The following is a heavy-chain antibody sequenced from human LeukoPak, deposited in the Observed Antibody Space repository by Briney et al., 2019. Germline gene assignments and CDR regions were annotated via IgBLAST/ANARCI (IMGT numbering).Heavy chain of an antibody. CDR1: GYTFTNYA. CDR3: ARGSAAGTPGYFQH. J-gene: IGHJ1*01. Sequence: ASVKVSCKASGYTFTNYAISLVRQAPRQGLEWMGWISAYDGTTNSAQKFQSRLTMTTDTSTSTTYMELRSLTSDDTAVYYCARGSAAGTPGYFQHWGQGTLVTVSS. D-gene: IGHD6-13*01. CDR2: ISAYDGTT. V-gene: IGHV1-18*01.